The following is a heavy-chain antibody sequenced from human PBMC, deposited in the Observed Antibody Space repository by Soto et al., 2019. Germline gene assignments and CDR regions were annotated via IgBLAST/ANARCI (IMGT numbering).Heavy chain of an antibody. CDR3: ARDPGRVEYYDILTGYYTSHYYYYGMDV. J-gene: IGHJ6*02. V-gene: IGHV3-30-3*01. CDR1: GFTFSSYA. CDR2: ISYDGSNK. Sequence: QVQLVESGGGVVQPGRSLRLSCAASGFTFSSYAMHWVRQAPGKGLEWVAVISYDGSNKYYADSVKGRFTISRDNSKNTLYLQMNSLRAEDTAVYYCARDPGRVEYYDILTGYYTSHYYYYGMDVWGQGTTVTVSS. D-gene: IGHD3-9*01.